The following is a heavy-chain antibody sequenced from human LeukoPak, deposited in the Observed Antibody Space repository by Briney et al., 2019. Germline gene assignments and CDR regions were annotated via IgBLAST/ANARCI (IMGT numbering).Heavy chain of an antibody. CDR1: GGSISNNNW. D-gene: IGHD1-26*01. CDR2: IYHSGIT. CDR3: AREISGSYPGVYYYGLDV. J-gene: IGHJ6*02. Sequence: SGTLSLTCAVSGGSISNNNWWTWVRQPPGKGLEWIGEIYHSGITNYNPSLKSRVAISVDRSKSQFSLKLSSVTAADTAVYYCAREISGSYPGVYYYGLDVWGQGTTVTASS. V-gene: IGHV4-4*02.